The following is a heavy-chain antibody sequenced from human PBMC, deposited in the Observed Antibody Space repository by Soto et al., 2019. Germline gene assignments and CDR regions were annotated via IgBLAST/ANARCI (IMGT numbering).Heavy chain of an antibody. CDR2: INPNSGGT. D-gene: IGHD3-9*01. CDR1: GYTFTGYY. V-gene: IGHV1-2*04. J-gene: IGHJ4*02. CDR3: ALWGETYYDILTGYPSAY. Sequence: ASVKVSCKASGYTFTGYYMHWVRQAPGQGLEWMGWINPNSGGTNYAQKFQGWVTMTRDTSISTAYMELSRLRSDDTAIYYCALWGETYYDILTGYPSAYWGQGTLVTVSS.